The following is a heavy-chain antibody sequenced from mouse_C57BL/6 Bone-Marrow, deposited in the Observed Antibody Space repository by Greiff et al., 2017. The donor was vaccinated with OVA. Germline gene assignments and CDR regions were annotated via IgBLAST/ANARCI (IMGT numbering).Heavy chain of an antibody. J-gene: IGHJ1*03. CDR3: ARITTVVAKGYIDV. D-gene: IGHD1-1*01. Sequence: QVQLQQSGAELVRPGTSVKVSCKASGYAFTNYLIEWVKQRPGQGLEWIGVINPGSGGTNYNEKFKGKATLTADKSSSTAYMQLSSLTSEDSAVYFCARITTVVAKGYIDVWGTGTTVTVSS. CDR2: INPGSGGT. V-gene: IGHV1-54*01. CDR1: GYAFTNYL.